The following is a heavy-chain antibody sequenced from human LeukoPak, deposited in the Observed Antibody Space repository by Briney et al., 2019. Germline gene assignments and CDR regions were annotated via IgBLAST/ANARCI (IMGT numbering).Heavy chain of an antibody. D-gene: IGHD3-22*01. V-gene: IGHV1-18*01. CDR3: ARDRAGYYDSSGYTVGWFDP. Sequence: GASVKVSCKASGYTFTSYDISWVRQAPGQGLERMGWISAYNGNTNYAQKLQGRVTMTTDTSTSTAYMELRSLRSDDTAVYYCARDRAGYYDSSGYTVGWFDPWGQGTLVTVSS. CDR2: ISAYNGNT. J-gene: IGHJ5*02. CDR1: GYTFTSYD.